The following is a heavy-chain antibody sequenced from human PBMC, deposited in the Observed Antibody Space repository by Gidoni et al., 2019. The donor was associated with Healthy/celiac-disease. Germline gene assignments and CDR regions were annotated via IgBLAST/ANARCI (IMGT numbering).Heavy chain of an antibody. D-gene: IGHD3-3*01. J-gene: IGHJ4*02. V-gene: IGHV3-30*18. CDR3: AKDGRFLRPYYFDY. CDR2: ISYDGSNK. CDR1: GFTFSSYG. Sequence: QVQLVESGGGVVQPGRSLRLSCAASGFTFSSYGMHWVRQAPGKGLEWVAVISYDGSNKYYADSVKGRFTISRDNSKNTLYLQMSSLRAEDTAVYYCAKDGRFLRPYYFDYGGQGTLVTVSS.